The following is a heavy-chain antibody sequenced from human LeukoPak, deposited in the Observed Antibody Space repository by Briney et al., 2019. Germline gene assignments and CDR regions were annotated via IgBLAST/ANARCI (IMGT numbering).Heavy chain of an antibody. CDR2: ISTGSDTR. Sequence: GGSLRLSCTGSGFNFGDYYLAWIRQAPGKGLEWVSHISTGSDTRYYVDSVKGRFSIYRDNARSSMFLQMNGLRVDDTVVYYCARGIAVAATRDYWGQGVLVTVSS. CDR3: ARGIAVAATRDY. V-gene: IGHV3-11*01. D-gene: IGHD6-19*01. CDR1: GFNFGDYY. J-gene: IGHJ4*02.